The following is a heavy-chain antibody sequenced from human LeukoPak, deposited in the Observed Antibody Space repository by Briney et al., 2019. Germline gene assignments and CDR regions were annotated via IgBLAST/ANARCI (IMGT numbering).Heavy chain of an antibody. Sequence: GGSLRLSCAASGFTFSNHWMHWVRQVPGKGLVWVSRSDGGGSSTSYSDSVKGRFSISRDNAKNSLYLQMNSLRAEDTALYYCARAADYYDSSGYYSGPYFDYWGQGTLVTVSS. CDR3: ARAADYYDSSGYYSGPYFDY. J-gene: IGHJ4*02. CDR2: SDGGGSST. V-gene: IGHV3-74*01. CDR1: GFTFSNHW. D-gene: IGHD3-22*01.